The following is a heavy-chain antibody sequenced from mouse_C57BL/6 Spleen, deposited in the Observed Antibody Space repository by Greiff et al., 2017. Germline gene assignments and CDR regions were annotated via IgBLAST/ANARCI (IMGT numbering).Heavy chain of an antibody. D-gene: IGHD3-2*02. V-gene: IGHV1-80*01. Sequence: VQLQQSGASVKISCKASGYAFSSYWMNWVKQRPGKGLEWIGQIYPGDGDTNYNGKFKGKATLTADKSSSTAYMQLSSLTSEDSAVYFCAKGQTAQAGYAMDYWGQGTSVPVSS. CDR1: GYAFSSYW. CDR2: IYPGDGDT. J-gene: IGHJ4*01. CDR3: AKGQTAQAGYAMDY.